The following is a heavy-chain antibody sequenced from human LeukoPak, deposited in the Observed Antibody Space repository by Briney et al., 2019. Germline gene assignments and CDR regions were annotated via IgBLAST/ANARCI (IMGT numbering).Heavy chain of an antibody. D-gene: IGHD3-10*01. CDR3: AREKLLWFGEVLPYGMDV. V-gene: IGHV3-53*01. CDR1: GFTVSSNY. Sequence: GGSLRLSCAASGFTVSSNYMSWVRQAPGKGLEWVSVIYSGGSTYYADSGKGRFTISRDNSKNTLYLQMNSLRAEDTAVYYCAREKLLWFGEVLPYGMDVWGQGTTVTVSS. J-gene: IGHJ6*02. CDR2: IYSGGST.